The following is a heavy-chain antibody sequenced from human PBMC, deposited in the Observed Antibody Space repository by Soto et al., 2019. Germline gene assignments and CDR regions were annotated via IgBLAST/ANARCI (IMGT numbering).Heavy chain of an antibody. J-gene: IGHJ5*02. Sequence: PGGSLRLSCAASGFSFSTYGMHWVRQAPGKGLGWVATISYDGGNKFYADSAKGRFTISRDNSKNTLYLQMNSLRANDTAVYYCSKDSSVVAAGSGGWFDPWGQGTLVTVSS. CDR3: SKDSSVVAAGSGGWFDP. D-gene: IGHD6-13*01. V-gene: IGHV3-30*18. CDR1: GFSFSTYG. CDR2: ISYDGGNK.